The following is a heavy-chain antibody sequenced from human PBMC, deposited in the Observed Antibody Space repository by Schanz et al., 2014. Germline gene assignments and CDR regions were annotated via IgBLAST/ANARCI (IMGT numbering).Heavy chain of an antibody. D-gene: IGHD6-13*01. CDR2: LSSDESRK. V-gene: IGHV3-30-3*01. J-gene: IGHJ4*02. CDR1: GFTFSDYY. Sequence: QVQLVESGGGLVKPGGSLRLSCAASGFTFSDYYMSWIRQAPGKGLEWVAVLSSDESRKFYADSVKGRFTISRDNSKNALYLQMDSLRAEDTAVYYCARSGSSNWYFFDYWGQGTLVTVSS. CDR3: ARSGSSNWYFFDY.